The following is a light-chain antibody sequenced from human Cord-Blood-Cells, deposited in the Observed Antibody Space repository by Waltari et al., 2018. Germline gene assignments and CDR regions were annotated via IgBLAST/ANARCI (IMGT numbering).Light chain of an antibody. CDR3: CSYAGSSTWV. V-gene: IGLV2-23*02. Sequence: QSALTQPASVSGSPGQSIPISCTGTSSAVWGYTLFPWYQQHPGKAPKLMIYEVSKRPSGVSNRFSGSKSGNTASLTISGLQAEDEADYYCCSYAGSSTWVFGGGTKLTVL. CDR1: SSAVWGYTL. CDR2: EVS. J-gene: IGLJ3*02.